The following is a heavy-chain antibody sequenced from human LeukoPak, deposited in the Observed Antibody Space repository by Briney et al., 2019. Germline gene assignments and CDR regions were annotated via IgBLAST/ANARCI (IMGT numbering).Heavy chain of an antibody. CDR1: GVSINTCCYY. D-gene: IGHD5-18*01. J-gene: IGHJ4*02. V-gene: IGHV4-61*01. CDR2: KYYSGST. CDR3: ARGRSYGFDLDS. Sequence: TSGTLSLTCDVSGVSINTCCYYWSWIRQPPGKGLEWIGYKYYSGSTRYNSSLRSRLTISLDTSKNQFSLRLTSVTAADTAVYYCARGRSYGFDLDSWGPGTLVTVSA.